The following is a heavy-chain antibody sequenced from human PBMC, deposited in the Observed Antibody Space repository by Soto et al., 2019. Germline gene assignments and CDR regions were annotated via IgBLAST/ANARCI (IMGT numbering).Heavy chain of an antibody. V-gene: IGHV4-30-2*01. D-gene: IGHD2-15*01. CDR3: ARGLRRLAASIPGVFDP. CDR1: GGAFSSGAFA. J-gene: IGHJ5*02. CDR2: IYHSGTT. Sequence: SETLSLTCTVSGGAFSSGAFAWTWIRQPPKKGLEWIGYIYHSGTTSYNPSLRSRVTISVDRSRNQFSLNLTSVTAADTAMYYCARGLRRLAASIPGVFDPWGQGTLVTVSS.